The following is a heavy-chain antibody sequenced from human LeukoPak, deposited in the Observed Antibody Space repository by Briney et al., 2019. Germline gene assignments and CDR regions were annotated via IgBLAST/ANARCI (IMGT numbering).Heavy chain of an antibody. D-gene: IGHD2/OR15-2a*01. V-gene: IGHV1-46*01. CDR2: IKPSGGST. J-gene: IGHJ4*02. Sequence: GASVRVSCKASGYIFTSYYPHCVLHLPEQALEWMGIIKPSGGSTLYAQKFQGRVTVTSDMSTSTVYVELSSLRSEDTAVYYCAREVPENFNFDYWGQGTLVTVSS. CDR3: AREVPENFNFDY. CDR1: GYIFTSYY.